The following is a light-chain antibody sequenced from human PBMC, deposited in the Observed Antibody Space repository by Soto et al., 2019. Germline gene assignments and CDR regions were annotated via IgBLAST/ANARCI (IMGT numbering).Light chain of an antibody. J-gene: IGKJ3*01. V-gene: IGKV3-20*01. CDR2: GAS. Sequence: EIVLTQSPGTLSLSPGERATLSCRASQSVSSSYLAWYQQKPGQAPSLLIYGASSRATGIPDRFSGSGSGTDFTLIISSLEPEDFAVYYCHQYGSLPRFTFGPGTKVDIK. CDR3: HQYGSLPRFT. CDR1: QSVSSSY.